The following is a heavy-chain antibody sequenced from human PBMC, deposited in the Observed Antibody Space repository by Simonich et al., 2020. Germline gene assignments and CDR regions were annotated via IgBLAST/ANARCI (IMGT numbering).Heavy chain of an antibody. CDR3: ARDGLGTAYYYYMDV. Sequence: EVQLVESGGGLVQPGGSLRLSWAASGFTFSSYWMSWVRQAPGEGLEWVANIKQDGREKYYVDSVKGRFTISRDNAKNSLYLQMNSLRAEDTAVYYCARDGLGTAYYYYMDVWGKGTTVTVSS. J-gene: IGHJ6*03. V-gene: IGHV3-7*01. D-gene: IGHD7-27*01. CDR2: IKQDGREK. CDR1: GFTFSSYW.